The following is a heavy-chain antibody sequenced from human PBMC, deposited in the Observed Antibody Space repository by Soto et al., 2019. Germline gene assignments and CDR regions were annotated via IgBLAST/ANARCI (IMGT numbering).Heavy chain of an antibody. CDR1: GGSIGSGDYY. D-gene: IGHD2-2*01. V-gene: IGHV4-30-4*01. J-gene: IGHJ6*02. CDR3: ARAGLKSFVVVPAAVGGYGMDV. Sequence: SETLSLTCTVSGGSIGSGDYYWSWIRQPPGKGLEWIGYIYYSGSTYYNPSLKSRVTISVDTSKNQFSLKLSSVTAADTAVYYCARAGLKSFVVVPAAVGGYGMDVWGQGTTVTVSS. CDR2: IYYSGST.